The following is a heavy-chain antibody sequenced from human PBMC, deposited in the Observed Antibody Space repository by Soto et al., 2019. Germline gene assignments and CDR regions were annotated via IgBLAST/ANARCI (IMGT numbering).Heavy chain of an antibody. CDR2: IYYSGST. D-gene: IGHD2-21*02. V-gene: IGHV4-39*01. Sequence: SETLSLTCTVSGVSISSISYYWGWIRQPPGKGLEWIGSIYYSGSTYYNPSLKSRVTISVDTSKNQFSLKLSSVTAADTAVYYCARHSAYCGGDCYFDYWGQGTLVTVS. CDR3: ARHSAYCGGDCYFDY. J-gene: IGHJ4*02. CDR1: GVSISSISYY.